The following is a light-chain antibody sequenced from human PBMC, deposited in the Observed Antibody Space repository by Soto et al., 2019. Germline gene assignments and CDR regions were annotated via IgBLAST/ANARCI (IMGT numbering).Light chain of an antibody. CDR3: SSYTNKNTWV. J-gene: IGLJ3*02. V-gene: IGLV2-11*01. CDR2: DVS. CDR1: SSDVGGYNY. Sequence: QSALTQPRSVSGSPGQSVTISCTGTSSDVGGYNYVSWYQQHPGKAPKLMIYDVSKRPSGVPDRFSGSNSGNTASLTISGLQAEDEADYYCSSYTNKNTWVFGGGTKVTVL.